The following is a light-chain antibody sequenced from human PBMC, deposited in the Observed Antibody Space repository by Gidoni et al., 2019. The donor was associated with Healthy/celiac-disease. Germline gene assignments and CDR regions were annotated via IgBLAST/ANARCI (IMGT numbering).Light chain of an antibody. Sequence: EIVLTQSPATLSLSPGERATLSCRASQSVSSYLAWYQQKPGQAPSLLIYDASNRATGLPARFSGSGSGTDFTLTISSREPEDFAVYYCQQRSNWPPITFGQGTRLEIK. CDR1: QSVSSY. J-gene: IGKJ5*01. V-gene: IGKV3-11*01. CDR2: DAS. CDR3: QQRSNWPPIT.